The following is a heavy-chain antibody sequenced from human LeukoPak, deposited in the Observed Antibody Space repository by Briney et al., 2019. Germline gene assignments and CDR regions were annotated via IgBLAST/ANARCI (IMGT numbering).Heavy chain of an antibody. V-gene: IGHV1-69*06. CDR1: GGTFSSYA. Sequence: PGASVKVSCKASGGTFSSYAIGWVRQAPGQGLEWMGGIIPIFGTANYAQKFQGRVTITADKSTSTAYMELSSLRSEDTAVYYCARDFGGGIVVVPAARESWFDPWGQGTLVTVSS. D-gene: IGHD2-2*01. CDR2: IIPIFGTA. J-gene: IGHJ5*02. CDR3: ARDFGGGIVVVPAARESWFDP.